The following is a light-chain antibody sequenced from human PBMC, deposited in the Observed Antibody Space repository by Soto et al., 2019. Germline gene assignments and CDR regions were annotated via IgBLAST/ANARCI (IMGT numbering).Light chain of an antibody. CDR1: QSVSSD. CDR3: QQYNNWWT. CDR2: GAS. J-gene: IGKJ1*01. Sequence: EILMTQYPATLSVSPGERATLSCRASQSVSSDLAWYQQKPGQAPRLLIYGASSRATGIPDRLSGSASGTEFTLTISSIEPEDFAVYYCQQYNNWWTFGQGTKVDIK. V-gene: IGKV3D-15*01.